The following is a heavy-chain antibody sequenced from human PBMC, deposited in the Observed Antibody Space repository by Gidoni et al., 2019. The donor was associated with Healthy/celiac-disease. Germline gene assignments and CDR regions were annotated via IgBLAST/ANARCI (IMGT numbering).Heavy chain of an antibody. Sequence: EVQLLESGGGLVQPGGSLRLSCAASGFTFSSYAMSWVRQAPGKGLEWVAAMSGSGGSTYYADSVKGRFTISRDNSKNTLYLQMNSLRAEDTAVYYCAKGDSAYYYDSSGSYWGQGTLVTVSS. CDR1: GFTFSSYA. J-gene: IGHJ4*02. V-gene: IGHV3-23*01. D-gene: IGHD3-22*01. CDR2: MSGSGGST. CDR3: AKGDSAYYYDSSGSY.